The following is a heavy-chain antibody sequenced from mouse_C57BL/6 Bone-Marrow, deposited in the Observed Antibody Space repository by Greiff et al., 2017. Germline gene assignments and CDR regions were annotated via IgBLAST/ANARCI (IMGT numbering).Heavy chain of an antibody. CDR1: GYTFTSYW. D-gene: IGHD1-1*01. J-gene: IGHJ4*01. CDR3: ARSFYYYGSSCAMDY. Sequence: VQLQQSGAELVMPGASVKLSCKASGYTFTSYWMHWVKQRPGQGLEWIGEIDPSDSYTNYTQKFQGKSTLTVYKSSSTAYMQLSSLTSEDSAVYYCARSFYYYGSSCAMDYWGQGTSVTVSS. V-gene: IGHV1-69*01. CDR2: IDPSDSYT.